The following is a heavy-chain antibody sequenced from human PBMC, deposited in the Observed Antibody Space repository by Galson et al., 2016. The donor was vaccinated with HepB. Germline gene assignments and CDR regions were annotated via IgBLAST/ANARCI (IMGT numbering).Heavy chain of an antibody. CDR1: GFTFSSYA. D-gene: IGHD3-10*01. CDR3: TKGREYGSGTQMPNDAFDT. V-gene: IGHV3-23*01. Sequence: SLRLSCAASGFTFSSYAMSWVRQAPGRGLHWVSTVRGGGESTYYADSVRGRFAISADYSKNTLFLQMNSLRGDDTAAYYCTKGREYGSGTQMPNDAFDTWGQGTPVTVSS. J-gene: IGHJ3*02. CDR2: VRGGGEST.